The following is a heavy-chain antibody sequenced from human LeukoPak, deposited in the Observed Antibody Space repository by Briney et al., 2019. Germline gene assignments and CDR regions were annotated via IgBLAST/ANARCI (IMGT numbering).Heavy chain of an antibody. V-gene: IGHV3-30*04. Sequence: PGKSLRLSCAVSGFTFSSFPFHWVRQAPGKGLEWVAAISTDGSYKYHGDSVKGRCTISRDNPMNTLYLQMNGLRPDDTAVYYCARSLIPGRWYFDLWGRGTLVTVSS. CDR2: ISTDGSYK. CDR1: GFTFSSFP. J-gene: IGHJ2*01. CDR3: ARSLIPGRWYFDL.